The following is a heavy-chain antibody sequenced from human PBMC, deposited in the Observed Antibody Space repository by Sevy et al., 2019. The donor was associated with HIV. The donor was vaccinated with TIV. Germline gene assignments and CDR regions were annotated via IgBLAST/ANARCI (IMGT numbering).Heavy chain of an antibody. V-gene: IGHV3-21*01. CDR1: GFTFSSYS. J-gene: IGHJ4*02. D-gene: IGHD3-22*01. Sequence: GGSLILSCAASGFTFSSYSMNWVRQAPGKGLEWVSSISSSSSYIYYADSVKGRFTISRDNAKNSLYLQMNSLRAEDTAVYYCARDMADSSGYYYEGVDYWGQGTLVTVSS. CDR2: ISSSSSYI. CDR3: ARDMADSSGYYYEGVDY.